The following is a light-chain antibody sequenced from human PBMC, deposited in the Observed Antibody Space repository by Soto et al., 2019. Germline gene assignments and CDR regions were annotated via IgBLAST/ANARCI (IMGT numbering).Light chain of an antibody. V-gene: IGKV3-11*01. CDR2: DAS. J-gene: IGKJ3*01. Sequence: EIGLTHSPATLSLSPGERATLSCRASPSVSSSLLWYQQKPARASRLLIYDASSRATGIPARFSGSGSGTDFTLTISSLEPEDCAIYYGQQRKNWPLTFGPGTPVDVK. CDR1: PSVSSS. CDR3: QQRKNWPLT.